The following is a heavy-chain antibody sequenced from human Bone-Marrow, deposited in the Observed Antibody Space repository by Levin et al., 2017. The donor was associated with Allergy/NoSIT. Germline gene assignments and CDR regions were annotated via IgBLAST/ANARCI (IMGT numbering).Heavy chain of an antibody. CDR1: GFTFSSYA. CDR3: ARAGRWLQPDYFDY. V-gene: IGHV3-30*04. D-gene: IGHD5-24*01. Sequence: SCAASGFTFSSYAMHWVRQAPGKGLEWVAVISYDGSNKYYADSVKGRFTISRDNSKNTLYLQMNSLRAEDTAVYYCARAGRWLQPDYFDYWGQGTLVTVSS. J-gene: IGHJ4*02. CDR2: ISYDGSNK.